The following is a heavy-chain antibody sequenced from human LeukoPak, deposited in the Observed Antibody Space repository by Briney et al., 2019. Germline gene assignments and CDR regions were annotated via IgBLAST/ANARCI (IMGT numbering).Heavy chain of an antibody. CDR2: SCYSGST. Sequence: SETLSLTCTVSGGSISSSSYYWGRIRQPPGKGLEWNGSSCYSGSTYYNPSLKSRVTISVDTSKNQFSLKLSSVTAADTAVYYCARGNYYDSSGYYFNHWFDPWGQGTLVTVSS. V-gene: IGHV4-39*01. CDR1: GGSISSSSYY. J-gene: IGHJ5*02. CDR3: ARGNYYDSSGYYFNHWFDP. D-gene: IGHD3-22*01.